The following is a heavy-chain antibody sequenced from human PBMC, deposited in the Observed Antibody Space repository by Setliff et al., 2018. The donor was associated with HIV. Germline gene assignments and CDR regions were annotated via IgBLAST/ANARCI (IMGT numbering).Heavy chain of an antibody. CDR3: ARDHQWLLRGSYYYYYYMDV. CDR2: ITPIFGTP. Sequence: ASVKVSCKASGGTFSSYALSWVRQAPGQGLEWMGGITPIFGTPNYAQKFQVRVTMTADESTSTAYMELSSLRSEDTAVYYCARDHQWLLRGSYYYYYYMDVWGKGTTVTVSS. V-gene: IGHV1-69*13. CDR1: GGTFSSYA. J-gene: IGHJ6*03. D-gene: IGHD5-12*01.